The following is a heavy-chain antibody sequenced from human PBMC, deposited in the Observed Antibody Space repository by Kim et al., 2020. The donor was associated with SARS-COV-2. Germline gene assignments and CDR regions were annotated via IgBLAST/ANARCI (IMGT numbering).Heavy chain of an antibody. CDR2: GRT. CDR3: AKGVAAAGYY. V-gene: IGHV3-23*01. D-gene: IGHD6-13*01. J-gene: IGHJ4*02. Sequence: GRTYYADMVKCPFTITRDKSNNTLYLQMNSLRAEDTAVYYCAKGVAAAGYYWGQGTLVTVSS.